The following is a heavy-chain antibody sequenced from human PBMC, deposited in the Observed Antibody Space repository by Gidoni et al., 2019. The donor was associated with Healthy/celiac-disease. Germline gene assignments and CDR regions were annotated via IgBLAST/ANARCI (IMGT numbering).Heavy chain of an antibody. V-gene: IGHV4-34*01. CDR1: GGSFSGYY. CDR3: AFDN. Sequence: QVQLQQWGAGLLMPAEPPPPTCAVGGGSFSGYYWSWVRQTPGKGLEWSGEINHSGSTNYNPSLTSRVTISVDTSKNQFALKVGSVTAADAAVYYGAFDNWGQGTMVTVSS. J-gene: IGHJ3*02. CDR2: INHSGST.